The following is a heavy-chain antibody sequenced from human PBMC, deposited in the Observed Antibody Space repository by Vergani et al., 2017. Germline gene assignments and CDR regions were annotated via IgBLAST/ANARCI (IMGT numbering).Heavy chain of an antibody. Sequence: QVQLVQSGAEVKKPGSSVKVSCKASGGTFSSYAISWVRQAPGQGLEWMGGISPIFGTANYAQKFQGRVTITADESTSTAYRGLSSLRSEDTAVYYCARLSGSEGVDVWGKGTTVTVSS. D-gene: IGHD1-26*01. CDR1: GGTFSSYA. CDR2: ISPIFGTA. J-gene: IGHJ6*04. CDR3: ARLSGSEGVDV. V-gene: IGHV1-69*12.